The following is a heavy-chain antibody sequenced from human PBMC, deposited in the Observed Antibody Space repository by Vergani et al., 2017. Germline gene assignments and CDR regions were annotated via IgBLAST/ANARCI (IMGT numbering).Heavy chain of an antibody. CDR2: IYTSGST. CDR1: GGSISSGSYY. J-gene: IGHJ4*02. Sequence: QVQLQESGPGLVKPSQTLSLTCTVSGGSISSGSYYWSWIRQPAGKGLEWIGRIYTSGSTNYNPSLKSRVTISVDTSKNQFSLKLSSVTAADTAVYYCARGLGGLLSWGQGTLVTVSS. CDR3: ARGLGGLLS. D-gene: IGHD3-10*01. V-gene: IGHV4-61*02.